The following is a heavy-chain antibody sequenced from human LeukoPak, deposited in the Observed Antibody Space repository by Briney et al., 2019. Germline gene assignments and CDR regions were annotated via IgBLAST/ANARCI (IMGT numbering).Heavy chain of an antibody. V-gene: IGHV3-30*04. CDR2: ISYDGGNK. D-gene: IGHD3-22*01. CDR1: AFTFSDYA. CDR3: ARDADYYDSSGYYLAYDAFDI. Sequence: GGSLRLSCAASAFTFSDYAMHWVRQVPGEGLEWAAVISYDGGNKYYADSVKGRFTVTRDNSKNTLYLQMNSLRAEDTAVYYCARDADYYDSSGYYLAYDAFDIWGQGTMVTVSS. J-gene: IGHJ3*02.